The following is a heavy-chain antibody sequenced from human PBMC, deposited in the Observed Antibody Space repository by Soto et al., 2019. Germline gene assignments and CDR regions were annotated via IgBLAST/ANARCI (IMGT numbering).Heavy chain of an antibody. D-gene: IGHD3-22*01. J-gene: IGHJ3*02. CDR3: AKDRIRYYDSSGLDAFDI. Sequence: QLGGSLRLSCAASGFTFSSYAMSWVRQAPGKGLEWVSAISGSGGSTYYADSGKGRFPISRDHSKNTLYPQMNSLGTEDTAVYYCAKDRIRYYDSSGLDAFDIWGQGTMVTVSS. CDR1: GFTFSSYA. V-gene: IGHV3-23*01. CDR2: ISGSGGST.